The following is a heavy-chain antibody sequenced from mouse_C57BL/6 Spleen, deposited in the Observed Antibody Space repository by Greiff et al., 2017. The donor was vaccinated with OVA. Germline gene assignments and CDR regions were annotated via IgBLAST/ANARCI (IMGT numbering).Heavy chain of an antibody. Sequence: VHVKQSGAELVKPGASVKLSCTASGFNIKDYYMHWVKQRPEQGLEWIGRIDPEDGETKYAPKFQGKATITADTSSNTAYLQLSSLTSEDTAVYYCARDYGSSLMDYWGQGTSVTVSS. CDR2: IDPEDGET. D-gene: IGHD1-1*01. V-gene: IGHV14-2*01. CDR1: GFNIKDYY. CDR3: ARDYGSSLMDY. J-gene: IGHJ4*01.